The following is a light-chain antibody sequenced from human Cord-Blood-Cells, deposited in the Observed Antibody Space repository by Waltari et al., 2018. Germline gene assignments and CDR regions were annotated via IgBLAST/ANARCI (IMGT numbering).Light chain of an antibody. J-gene: IGKJ3*01. CDR2: AAS. CDR3: QQSYSTPFT. V-gene: IGKV1-39*01. Sequence: DIQMTQSPSSLSASVGDRVTLTCRASQSISSYLNWYQQKQGKAPKLLIYAASSLQSGVPSRFSGSGSGTDFTLTISSLQPEDFATYYCQQSYSTPFTFGPGTKVDIK. CDR1: QSISSY.